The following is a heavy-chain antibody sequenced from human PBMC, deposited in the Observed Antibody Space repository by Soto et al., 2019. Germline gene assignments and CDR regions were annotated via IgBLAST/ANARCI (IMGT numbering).Heavy chain of an antibody. J-gene: IGHJ2*01. D-gene: IGHD6-6*01. CDR2: ISASGAGT. V-gene: IGHV3-23*01. Sequence: EVQLLESGGGLVQPGGSLRLSCAASGFTFSSYPMSWVRQAPGKGLERVSGISASGAGTHYADSVKGRFTISRDNSKDTLYLQMNGLRAEDTAVYYCAKDINPQASPLGYFDLWGRGTLVSVSS. CDR1: GFTFSSYP. CDR3: AKDINPQASPLGYFDL.